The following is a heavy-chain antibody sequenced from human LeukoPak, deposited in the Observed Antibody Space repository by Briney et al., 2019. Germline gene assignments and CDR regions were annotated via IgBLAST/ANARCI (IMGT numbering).Heavy chain of an antibody. CDR2: SSAYSGNT. D-gene: IGHD3-22*01. J-gene: IGHJ4*02. V-gene: IGHV1-18*01. Sequence: ASVKVSCKASGYSFTSYGISWVRQAPGQGLEWMGWSSAYSGNTNYAQKLQGRVTVTTDTSTSTAYMELRSLRSDDTAVYYCARDKDPYDSSGYYQIIDYWGQGTLVTVSS. CDR3: ARDKDPYDSSGYYQIIDY. CDR1: GYSFTSYG.